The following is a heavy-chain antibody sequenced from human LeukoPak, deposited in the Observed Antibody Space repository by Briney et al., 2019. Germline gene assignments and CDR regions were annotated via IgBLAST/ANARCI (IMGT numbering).Heavy chain of an antibody. CDR3: ARYGSYPEAFDY. CDR1: GGSFSGYY. Sequence: SETLSLTCAVYGGSFSGYYWSWIRQPPGKGLEWIGEINHSGSTNYNPSLKSRVTISVDTSKNQFSLKLSSVTAADTAVYYCARYGSYPEAFDYWGQGTLVTVSS. D-gene: IGHD1-26*01. J-gene: IGHJ4*02. V-gene: IGHV4-34*01. CDR2: INHSGST.